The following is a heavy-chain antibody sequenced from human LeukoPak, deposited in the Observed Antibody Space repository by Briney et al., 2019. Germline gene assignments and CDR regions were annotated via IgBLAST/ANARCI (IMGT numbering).Heavy chain of an antibody. Sequence: GPSVKVSCKAPGYTFTGYYMHWVRQAPGQGLEWMGWINPNSGGTNYAQKFQGRVTMTRDTSISTAYMELSRLRSDDTAVYYCARDREWLRCRGPFDYWGQGTLVTVSS. V-gene: IGHV1-2*02. CDR2: INPNSGGT. J-gene: IGHJ4*02. CDR3: ARDREWLRCRGPFDY. D-gene: IGHD5-12*01. CDR1: GYTFTGYY.